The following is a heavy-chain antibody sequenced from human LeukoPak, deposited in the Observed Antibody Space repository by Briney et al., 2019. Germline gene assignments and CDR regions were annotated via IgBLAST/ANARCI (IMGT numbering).Heavy chain of an antibody. J-gene: IGHJ5*02. V-gene: IGHV3-74*01. CDR1: GFTFSSYW. D-gene: IGHD5-18*01. CDR2: INSDGSST. CDR3: ARDDAGYSYDPRGWFDP. Sequence: GGSLRLSCAASGFTFSSYWMHWVRQAPGKGLVWVSRINSDGSSTSYADSVKGRFTISRDNAKNTMYLQMNSLRAEDTAVYYCARDDAGYSYDPRGWFDPWGQGTLVTVSS.